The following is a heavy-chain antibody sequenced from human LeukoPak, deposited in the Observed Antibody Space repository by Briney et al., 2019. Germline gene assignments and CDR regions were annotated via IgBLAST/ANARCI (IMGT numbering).Heavy chain of an antibody. CDR2: INSDGSST. J-gene: IGHJ4*02. CDR1: GFTFSSYW. Sequence: GGSLRLSCAASGFTFSSYWMHWVRRAPGKGLVWVSRINSDGSSTSYADSVKGRFTISRDNAKNTLYLQMNSLRAEDTAVYYCARGSEVTYYDILTGYYPNIDYWGQGTLVTVSS. CDR3: ARGSEVTYYDILTGYYPNIDY. D-gene: IGHD3-9*01. V-gene: IGHV3-74*01.